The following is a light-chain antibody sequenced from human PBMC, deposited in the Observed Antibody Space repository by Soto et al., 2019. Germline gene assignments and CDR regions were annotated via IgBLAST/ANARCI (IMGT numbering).Light chain of an antibody. Sequence: DIQMTQSPSPLSASVGDRVTITCRASRNIKTYLNWYQHKPGKAPDLLIHDATTLQTGVPSRFSGSGSGTDFTLTISILQPEDFATYYCQQSFVTPRTFGPGTKVDIK. CDR1: RNIKTY. CDR2: DAT. V-gene: IGKV1-39*01. CDR3: QQSFVTPRT. J-gene: IGKJ1*01.